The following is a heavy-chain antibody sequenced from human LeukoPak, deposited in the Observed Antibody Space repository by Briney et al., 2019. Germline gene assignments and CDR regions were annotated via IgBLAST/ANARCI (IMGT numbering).Heavy chain of an antibody. D-gene: IGHD6-13*01. J-gene: IGHJ5*02. V-gene: IGHV1-69*01. CDR3: ARDQGIAAAGWFDP. Sequence: SVKVSCKSSGGTFSSYAIIWVRQAPGQGLEWMGGIIPIFGTANYAQKFQGRVTITADESTSTAYMELSSLRSEDTAVYYCARDQGIAAAGWFDPWGQGTLVTVSS. CDR2: IIPIFGTA. CDR1: GGTFSSYA.